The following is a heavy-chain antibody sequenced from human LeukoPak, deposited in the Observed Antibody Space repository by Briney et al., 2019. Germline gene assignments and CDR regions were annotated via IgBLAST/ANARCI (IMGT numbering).Heavy chain of an antibody. D-gene: IGHD3-3*01. Sequence: GGSLRLSCAASGFTFSSHSINWVRQAPGKGLEWIATMTVTNKIYYADSVKGRFTISRDNAENSVYLQMNSLRDEDTAVYSCARAQSLFWEFDGFDIWGRGTKVTVSS. CDR1: GFTFSSHS. CDR2: MTVTNKI. J-gene: IGHJ3*02. CDR3: ARAQSLFWEFDGFDI. V-gene: IGHV3-69-1*01.